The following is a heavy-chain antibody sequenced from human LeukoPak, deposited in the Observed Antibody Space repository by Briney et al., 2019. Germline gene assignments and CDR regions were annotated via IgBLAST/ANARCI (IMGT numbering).Heavy chain of an antibody. CDR3: ASMTTKGYLYYFDY. D-gene: IGHD4-11*01. CDR2: IIPIFGTA. J-gene: IGHJ4*02. V-gene: IGHV1-69*05. CDR1: GGTFSIYA. Sequence: SVNVSSTASGGTFSIYAISWVRQAPGQGLEWMGGIIPIFGTANYAQKFQGRVTITTDKSTSTAYMELSSLRSEDTAVYYCASMTTKGYLYYFDYWGQGTLVTVSS.